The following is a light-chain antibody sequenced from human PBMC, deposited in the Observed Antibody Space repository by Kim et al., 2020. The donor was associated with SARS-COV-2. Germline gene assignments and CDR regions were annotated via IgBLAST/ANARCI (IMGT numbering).Light chain of an antibody. CDR2: LNGDGIH. J-gene: IGLJ3*02. V-gene: IGLV4-69*01. CDR3: QTWGTGIRV. Sequence: ASVKLTCTPSSGHSHYAVAWHQQQPEQGPRYLMKLNGDGIHSKGDGIPDRFSGSSSGAERYLIISSLQSEDEADYYCQTWGTGIRVFGGGTKLTVL. CDR1: SGHSHYA.